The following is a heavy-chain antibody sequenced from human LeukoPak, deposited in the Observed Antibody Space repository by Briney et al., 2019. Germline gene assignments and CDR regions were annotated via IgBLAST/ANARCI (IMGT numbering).Heavy chain of an antibody. CDR2: ISSSGSTI. CDR3: AELGITMIGGV. D-gene: IGHD3-10*02. CDR1: GFTFSSYG. J-gene: IGHJ6*04. V-gene: IGHV3-48*04. Sequence: GALRLSCAASGFTFSSYGMNWVRQAPGKGLEWVSYISSSGSTIYYADSVKGRFTISRDNAKNSLYLQMNSLRAEDTAVYYCAELGITMIGGVWGKGTTVTISS.